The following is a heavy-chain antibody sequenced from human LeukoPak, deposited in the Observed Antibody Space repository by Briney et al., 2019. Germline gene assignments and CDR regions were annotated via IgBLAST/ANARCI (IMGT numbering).Heavy chain of an antibody. CDR1: GSTFSSYA. Sequence: GGSLRLSCAASGSTFSSYAMSWVRQAPGKGLEWVSAISGSGGSTYYADSVKGRFTISRDNSRNTVYLQMSSLRAEDTAVYYCAKGIYATGTYNYYYYAMDVWGLGTTVTVSS. J-gene: IGHJ6*02. CDR2: ISGSGGST. V-gene: IGHV3-23*01. D-gene: IGHD3-10*01. CDR3: AKGIYATGTYNYYYYAMDV.